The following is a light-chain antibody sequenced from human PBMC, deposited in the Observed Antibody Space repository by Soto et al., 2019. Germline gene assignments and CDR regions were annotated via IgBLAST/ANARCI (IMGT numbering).Light chain of an antibody. CDR1: QGISSY. Sequence: DMQLTQSPSFRSAWVGGRVRRTFRASQGISSYLAWYQQKPGKAPKLLIYAASTLQSGVPSRFSGSGSGTEFTLTISSLQPQDFATYYCPQHNSYPPTFGQGTKVDIK. CDR2: AAS. CDR3: PQHNSYPPT. V-gene: IGKV1-9*01. J-gene: IGKJ1*01.